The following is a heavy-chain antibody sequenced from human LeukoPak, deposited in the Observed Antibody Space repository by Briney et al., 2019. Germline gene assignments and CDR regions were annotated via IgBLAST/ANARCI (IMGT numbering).Heavy chain of an antibody. V-gene: IGHV3-15*01. CDR3: TTGATYSPGAFDS. J-gene: IGHJ3*02. Sequence: GGSLRLSCAASGFTFTNAWMSWVRQAPGKGLEWVGRIKSKTSGGTTDYAAPVKGRFTISRDDSQNTLFLQMNSLKTEDTAVYYCTTGATYSPGAFDSWVQGTMVTVSS. D-gene: IGHD3-16*01. CDR2: IKSKTSGGTT. CDR1: GFTFTNAW.